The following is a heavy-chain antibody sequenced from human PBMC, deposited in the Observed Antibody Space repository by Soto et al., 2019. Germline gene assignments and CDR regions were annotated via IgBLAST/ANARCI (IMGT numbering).Heavy chain of an antibody. D-gene: IGHD6-25*01. CDR3: GSVRPSGYVLS. CDR1: GGSLSSYY. Sequence: PSDTLSLTCTFSGGSLSSYYWTWIRQSPGKGLEWVGYVYFSGNANYNPSLKSRVTISIDTSKNQFSLSLASLTAADTAFYYCGSVRPSGYVLSWGQGTLVTVS. CDR2: VYFSGNA. V-gene: IGHV4-59*01. J-gene: IGHJ5*02.